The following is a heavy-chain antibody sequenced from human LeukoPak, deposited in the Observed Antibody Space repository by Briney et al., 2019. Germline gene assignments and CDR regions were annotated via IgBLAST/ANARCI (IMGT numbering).Heavy chain of an antibody. Sequence: SVKVSCKASGGTFSSYAISWVRQAPGQGLECMGRIIPIFGTANYAQKFQGRVTITTDESTSTAYIELSSLRSEDTAVYYCARDGYSYDGWFDPWGQGTLVTVSS. D-gene: IGHD5-18*01. J-gene: IGHJ5*02. CDR1: GGTFSSYA. CDR2: IIPIFGTA. V-gene: IGHV1-69*05. CDR3: ARDGYSYDGWFDP.